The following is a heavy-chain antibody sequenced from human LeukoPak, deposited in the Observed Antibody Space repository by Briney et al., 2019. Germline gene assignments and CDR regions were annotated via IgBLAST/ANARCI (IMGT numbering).Heavy chain of an antibody. J-gene: IGHJ4*02. V-gene: IGHV3-23*01. CDR3: AREGRGMATSVAY. Sequence: GGSLRLSCVVSGITLSNYGMSWVRQAPGKGLEWVSGISESGGSTNYADSVKGRFIISRDNSKNTVYLQMNSLRAEDTAVYYCAREGRGMATSVAYWGQGTLVTVSS. D-gene: IGHD5-24*01. CDR2: ISESGGST. CDR1: GITLSNYG.